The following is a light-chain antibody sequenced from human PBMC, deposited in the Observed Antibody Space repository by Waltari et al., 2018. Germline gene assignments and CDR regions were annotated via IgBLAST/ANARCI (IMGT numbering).Light chain of an antibody. Sequence: DIVMTQSPDSLAVSLGERATINCTSSQSVLFRSTNKNYLAWYRQKPGQPPKLLIYWASTRESGVPDRFSGSGSGTDFTLTISNLQAEDVAIYYCQQYYSTPPWTFGQGTKVAIK. V-gene: IGKV4-1*01. CDR2: WAS. CDR3: QQYYSTPPWT. CDR1: QSVLFRSTNKNY. J-gene: IGKJ1*01.